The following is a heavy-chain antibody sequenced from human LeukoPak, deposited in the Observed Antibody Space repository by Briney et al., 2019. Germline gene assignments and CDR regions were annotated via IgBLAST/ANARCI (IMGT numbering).Heavy chain of an antibody. V-gene: IGHV1-18*01. D-gene: IGHD4-11*01. CDR2: ISAYNGNT. CDR3: ARDPRPTYYYYYAMDV. J-gene: IGHJ6*02. CDR1: GYTFTSYG. Sequence: ASVKVSCKASGYTFTSYGISWVRQAPGQGLEWMGWISAYNGNTNYAQKFQGRVTITRDTSASTTYMELSSLSSEDTAVYYCARDPRPTYYYYYAMDVWGQGTTVTVSS.